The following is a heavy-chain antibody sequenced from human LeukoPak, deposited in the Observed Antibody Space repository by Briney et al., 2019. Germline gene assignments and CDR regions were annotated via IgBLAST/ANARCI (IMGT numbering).Heavy chain of an antibody. CDR1: GFTFSSFS. J-gene: IGHJ4*02. D-gene: IGHD3-22*01. V-gene: IGHV3-21*01. CDR3: ARLDDSSGYLH. CDR2: ISSTSSYI. Sequence: PGGSLRLSCAASGFTFSSFSMNWVRQAPGKGLEWVSSISSTSSYIYYADSVKGRFTISRDKDKNSVYLQMTGLRAADTAVYYCARLDDSSGYLHWGQGTLVTVSS.